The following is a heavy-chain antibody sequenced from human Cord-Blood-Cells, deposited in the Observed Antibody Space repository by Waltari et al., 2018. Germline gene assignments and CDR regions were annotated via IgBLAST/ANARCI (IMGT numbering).Heavy chain of an antibody. CDR2: IYTSGST. CDR1: GGPISSYY. V-gene: IGHV4-4*07. D-gene: IGHD3-16*01. CDR3: ARVRGIQISWYFDL. J-gene: IGHJ2*01. Sequence: QVQLQESGPGLVKPSETLSLPCTVSGGPISSYYWSWLRQPAGKGLEWIGRIYTSGSTNYNPSLKSRVTMSVDTSKNQFSLKLSSVTAADTAVYYCARVRGIQISWYFDLWGRGTLVTVSS.